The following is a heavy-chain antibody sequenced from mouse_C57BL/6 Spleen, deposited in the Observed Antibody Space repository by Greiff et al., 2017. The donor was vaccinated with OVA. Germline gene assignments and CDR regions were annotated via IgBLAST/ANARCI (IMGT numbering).Heavy chain of an antibody. CDR2: IYPRDGST. J-gene: IGHJ4*01. V-gene: IGHV1-85*01. CDR3: ASPANWAVDY. Sequence: VKLVESGPELVKPGASVKLSCKASGYTFTSYDINWVKQRPGQGLAWIGWIYPRDGSTKYNEKFKGQATLTVDTSSSTAYMELHSPTSEDSAVYFCASPANWAVDYWGQGTSVTVSS. D-gene: IGHD4-1*01. CDR1: GYTFTSYD.